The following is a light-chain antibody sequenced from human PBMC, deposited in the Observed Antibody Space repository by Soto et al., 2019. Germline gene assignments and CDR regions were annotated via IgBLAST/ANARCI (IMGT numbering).Light chain of an antibody. CDR2: AAS. V-gene: IGKV1-39*01. CDR3: QQSYSNPWT. Sequence: DIEMTQSPSSLSASVGDRVTITCGASQSISSYLNWYQQKPGKAPKLLIYAASSLQSGVPSRFSGSGYGTDFTLTVSSLQNEDFATYYCQQSYSNPWTFGQGTKVDIK. CDR1: QSISSY. J-gene: IGKJ1*01.